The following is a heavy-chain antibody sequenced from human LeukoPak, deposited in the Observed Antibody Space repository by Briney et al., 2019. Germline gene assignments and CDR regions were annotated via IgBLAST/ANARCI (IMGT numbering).Heavy chain of an antibody. D-gene: IGHD1-26*01. V-gene: IGHV3-30*03. J-gene: IGHJ4*02. CDR2: ISYDGSNK. Sequence: GRSLRLSCAASGFTFSSYGMHWVRQAPGKGLEWVAVISYDGSNKYYADSVKGRFTISRDNSKNTLYLQMNSLRAEDTAVYYCAREWDSGSYYLGYFDYWGQGTLVTVSS. CDR3: AREWDSGSYYLGYFDY. CDR1: GFTFSSYG.